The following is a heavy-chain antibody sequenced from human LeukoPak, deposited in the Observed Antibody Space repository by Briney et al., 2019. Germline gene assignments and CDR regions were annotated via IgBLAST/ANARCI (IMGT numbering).Heavy chain of an antibody. Sequence: PSETLSLTCTVSGGSISSYYWSWIRQPPGKGLEWIGYIYYSGSTNYNPSLKSRVTISVDTSKNQFSLKLSSVTAADTAVYYCARRAYYGMDVWGQGTRVTVSS. CDR2: IYYSGST. CDR3: ARRAYYGMDV. CDR1: GGSISSYY. V-gene: IGHV4-59*08. J-gene: IGHJ6*02.